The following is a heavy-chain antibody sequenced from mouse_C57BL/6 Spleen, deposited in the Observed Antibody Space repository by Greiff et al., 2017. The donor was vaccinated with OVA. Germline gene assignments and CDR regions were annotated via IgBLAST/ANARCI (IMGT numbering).Heavy chain of an antibody. CDR2: IYPGDGDT. J-gene: IGHJ2*01. V-gene: IGHV1-80*01. D-gene: IGHD1-1*01. Sequence: QVQLKESGAELVKPGASVKISCKASGSAFSSYWMNWVKQRPGKGLEWIGQIYPGDGDTNYNGKFKGKATLTADKSSSTAYMQLSSLTSEDSAVYFCARREDYGSSYGYWGQGTTLTVSS. CDR1: GSAFSSYW. CDR3: ARREDYGSSYGY.